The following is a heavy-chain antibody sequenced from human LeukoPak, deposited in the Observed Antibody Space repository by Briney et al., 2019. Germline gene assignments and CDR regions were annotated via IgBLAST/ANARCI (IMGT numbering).Heavy chain of an antibody. CDR2: IYYSGST. Sequence: PSETLSLTCTVSVHSLSSYYGSWIPQPPGKGVEWVGYIYYSGSTNYNPCLKSRVPLSVHTHKDKFSLKQRSVTAADTAVLYCARLSHIVVDLGWACDIWGQGTMVTVSS. CDR1: VHSLSSYY. D-gene: IGHD2-21*01. CDR3: ARLSHIVVDLGWACDI. J-gene: IGHJ3*02. V-gene: IGHV4-59*08.